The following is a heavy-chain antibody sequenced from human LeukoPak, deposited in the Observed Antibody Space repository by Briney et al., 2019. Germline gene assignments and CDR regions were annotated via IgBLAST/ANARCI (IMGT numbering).Heavy chain of an antibody. V-gene: IGHV4-39*01. D-gene: IGHD6-19*01. CDR1: GFTFSSYW. CDR3: ARRWAVAGPAFDY. J-gene: IGHJ4*02. CDR2: IYYSGST. Sequence: PGGSLRLSCAASGFTFSSYWMSWVRQPPGKGLEWIGSIYYSGSTYYNPSPKSRVTISVDTSKNQFSLKLSSVTAADTAVYYCARRWAVAGPAFDYWGQGTLVTVSS.